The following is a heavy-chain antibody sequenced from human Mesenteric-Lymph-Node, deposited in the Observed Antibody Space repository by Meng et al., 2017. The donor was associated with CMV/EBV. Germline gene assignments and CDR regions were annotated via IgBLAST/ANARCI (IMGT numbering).Heavy chain of an antibody. CDR1: GYSISSGYY. V-gene: IGHV4-38-2*02. CDR2: GYHSGST. Sequence: SETLSLTCTVSGYSISSGYYWGWIRQPPGKGLEWIGSGYHSGSTYYNPSLKSRVTISVDTSKNQFSLKLSSVTAADTAVYYCARGFNDAFDIWGQGTMVTVSS. CDR3: ARGFNDAFDI. J-gene: IGHJ3*02.